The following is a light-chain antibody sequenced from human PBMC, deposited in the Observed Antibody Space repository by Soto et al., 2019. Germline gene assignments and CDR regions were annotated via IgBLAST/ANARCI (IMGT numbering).Light chain of an antibody. Sequence: EIVLTQSPATLSLSPGERATLSCRASQSVSSYLAWYQHKPGQAPRLLIYDASIRATGITARFSGSGSGTDFTLTISSLEPEDFVVYYCQQRSNWPFTFGQGTRLEIK. V-gene: IGKV3-11*01. CDR1: QSVSSY. CDR2: DAS. CDR3: QQRSNWPFT. J-gene: IGKJ5*01.